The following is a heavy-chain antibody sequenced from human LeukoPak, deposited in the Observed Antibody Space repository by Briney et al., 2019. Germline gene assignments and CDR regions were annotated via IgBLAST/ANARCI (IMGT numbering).Heavy chain of an antibody. CDR1: GFTFSSYA. CDR3: AKERAVVPRGGMDV. Sequence: GGSLRLSCAASGFTFSSYAMSWVRQAPGKGLEGVSAISGSGDSTYYADSVKGRFTISRDNSKNTLYLQMNSLRGEDTAVYYCAKERAVVPRGGMDVWGQGTTVTVSS. V-gene: IGHV3-23*01. D-gene: IGHD2-2*01. J-gene: IGHJ6*02. CDR2: ISGSGDST.